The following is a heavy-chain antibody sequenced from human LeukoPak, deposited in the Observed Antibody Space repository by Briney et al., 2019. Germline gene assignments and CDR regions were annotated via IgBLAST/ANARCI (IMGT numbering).Heavy chain of an antibody. CDR1: GFTFSSCS. V-gene: IGHV3-21*01. CDR2: ISSSSSYI. CDR3: ARDGASITMIVVVISYFDY. J-gene: IGHJ4*02. D-gene: IGHD3-22*01. Sequence: GGSLRPSCAASGFTFSSCSMNWVRQAPGKGLEWVSSISSSSSYIYYADSVKGRFTISRDNAKNSLYLQMNSLRAEDTAVYYCARDGASITMIVVVISYFDYWGQGTLVTVSS.